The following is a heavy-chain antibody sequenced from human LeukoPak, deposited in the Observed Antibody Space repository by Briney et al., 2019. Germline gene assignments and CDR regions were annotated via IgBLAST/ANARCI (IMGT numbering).Heavy chain of an antibody. V-gene: IGHV4-34*01. J-gene: IGHJ4*02. CDR2: INHSGST. D-gene: IGHD6-6*01. CDR3: ASAGYSSSSFDY. Sequence: SETRSLTCAVYGGSFSGYYWSWIRQPPGKGLEWIGEINHSGSTNYNPSLKSRVTISVDTSKNQFSLKLSSVTAADTAVYYCASAGYSSSSFDYWGQGTLVTVSS. CDR1: GGSFSGYY.